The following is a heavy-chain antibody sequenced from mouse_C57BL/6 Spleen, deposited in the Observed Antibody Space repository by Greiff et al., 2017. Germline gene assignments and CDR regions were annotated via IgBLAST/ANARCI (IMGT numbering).Heavy chain of an antibody. Sequence: VHLVESGAELARPGASVKLSCKASGYTFTSYGISWVKQRTGQGLEWIGEIYPRSGNTYYNEKFKGKATLTADKSSSTAYMELRSLTSEDSAVYFCARSRYDYDEEDYWGQGTTLTVSS. D-gene: IGHD2-4*01. J-gene: IGHJ2*01. V-gene: IGHV1-81*01. CDR1: GYTFTSYG. CDR2: IYPRSGNT. CDR3: ARSRYDYDEEDY.